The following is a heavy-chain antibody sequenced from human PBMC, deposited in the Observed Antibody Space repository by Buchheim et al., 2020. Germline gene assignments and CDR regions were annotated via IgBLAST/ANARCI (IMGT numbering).Heavy chain of an antibody. Sequence: QVQLVESGGGLVKPGGSLRLSCAASGFTFSDYYMSWIRQAPGKGLEWVSYISTDGSTIYSADSVKGRFTISRDNAKNSLYLQMTTLIAEDTAVYYCARTYSPYYYDSSGYYSGYWGQGTL. J-gene: IGHJ4*02. CDR1: GFTFSDYY. V-gene: IGHV3-11*01. D-gene: IGHD3-22*01. CDR2: ISTDGSTI. CDR3: ARTYSPYYYDSSGYYSGY.